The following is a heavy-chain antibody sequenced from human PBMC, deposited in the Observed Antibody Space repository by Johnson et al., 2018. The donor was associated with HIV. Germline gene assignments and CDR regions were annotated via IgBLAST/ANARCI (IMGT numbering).Heavy chain of an antibody. D-gene: IGHD3-22*01. CDR1: GFTFSSYA. Sequence: QVQLVESGGGVVQPGRSLRLSCAASGFTFSSYAMHWVRQAPGKGLEWVAVISYDGSNKYYADSVKGRFTISRDNSKNTLYLQMNSLRADDTAVYYCAREYYDSSVYYYGGVSAFDIWGQGTMVTVSS. CDR3: AREYYDSSVYYYGGVSAFDI. J-gene: IGHJ3*02. CDR2: ISYDGSNK. V-gene: IGHV3-30-3*01.